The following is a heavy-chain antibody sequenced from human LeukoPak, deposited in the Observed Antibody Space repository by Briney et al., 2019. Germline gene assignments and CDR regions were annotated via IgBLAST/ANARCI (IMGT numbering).Heavy chain of an antibody. J-gene: IGHJ5*02. CDR3: AKDTQQWLVNWFDP. D-gene: IGHD6-19*01. V-gene: IGHV3-23*01. CDR1: GFTFSSYG. Sequence: GGSLRLSCAASGFTFSSYGMSWVRQAPGKGLEWVLAISGSGGSTYYADSVKGRFTISRDNSKNTLYLQMNSLRAEDTAVYYCAKDTQQWLVNWFDPWGQGTLVTVSS. CDR2: ISGSGGST.